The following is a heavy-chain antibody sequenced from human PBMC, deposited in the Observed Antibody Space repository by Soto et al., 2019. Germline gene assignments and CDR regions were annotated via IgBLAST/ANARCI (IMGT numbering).Heavy chain of an antibody. CDR3: TTGIAARPYYYYGMDV. V-gene: IGHV3-15*07. CDR1: GFTFSNAW. J-gene: IGHJ6*02. D-gene: IGHD6-6*01. CDR2: IKSKTDGGTT. Sequence: GGSLRLSCAASGFTFSNAWMNWVRQAQGKGLEWVGRIKSKTDGGTTDYAAPVKGRFTISRDDSKNTLYLQMNSLKTEDTAVYYCTTGIAARPYYYYGMDVWGQWTTVTVSS.